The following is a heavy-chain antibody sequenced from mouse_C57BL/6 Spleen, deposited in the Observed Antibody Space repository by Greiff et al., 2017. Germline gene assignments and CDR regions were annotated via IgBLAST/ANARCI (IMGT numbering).Heavy chain of an antibody. Sequence: QVQLQQPGAELVKPGASVKMSCKASGYTFTSYWITWVKQRPGQGLEWIGDIYPGSGSTNYNEKFKSKATLTVDTSSSTAYMQLSSLTSEDSAVYYCARSDLFTTVVATNAMDYWGQGTSVTVSS. CDR2: IYPGSGST. CDR1: GYTFTSYW. CDR3: ARSDLFTTVVATNAMDY. J-gene: IGHJ4*01. V-gene: IGHV1-55*01. D-gene: IGHD1-1*01.